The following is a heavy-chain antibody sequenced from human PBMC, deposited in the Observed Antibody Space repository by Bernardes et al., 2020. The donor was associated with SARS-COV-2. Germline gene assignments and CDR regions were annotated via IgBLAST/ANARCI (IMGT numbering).Heavy chain of an antibody. J-gene: IGHJ3*02. CDR2: IGTAGDT. V-gene: IGHV3-13*04. Sequence: SLRLSCAASGFALGEYDMHWVRQFTGKGLEWVSFIGTAGDTYYPDSVQGRFTISREEAKNSLFLQLTSLRAEDSAVYYCARAYSSAFEIWGRGTKVTVSS. CDR3: ARAYSSAFEI. CDR1: GFALGEYD. D-gene: IGHD6-13*01.